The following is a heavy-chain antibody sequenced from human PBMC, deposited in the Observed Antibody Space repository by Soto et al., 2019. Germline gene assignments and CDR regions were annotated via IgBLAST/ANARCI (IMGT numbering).Heavy chain of an antibody. J-gene: IGHJ4*02. D-gene: IGHD6-19*01. V-gene: IGHV3-48*02. CDR1: GFTLTTYS. Sequence: GGSLRLSCAVSGFTLTTYSMNWVRQAPGKGLEWISFINKNGFTIYYADSVKGRFTISRDYAKNSLYLQMDSLRHEDTAVYYCARGAVTGTSLFDYWGLGTLVTVS. CDR2: INKNGFTI. CDR3: ARGAVTGTSLFDY.